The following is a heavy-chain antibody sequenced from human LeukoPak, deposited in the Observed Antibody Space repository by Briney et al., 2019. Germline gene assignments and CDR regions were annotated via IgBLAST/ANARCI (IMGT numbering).Heavy chain of an antibody. D-gene: IGHD6-13*01. CDR2: ISGSGGST. Sequence: PGGSLRLSCAASGLTFSDYYMSWIRQAPGKGLEWVSAISGSGGSTYYADSVKGRFTISRDNSKNTLYLQMNSLRAEDTAVYYCAKANGIAARFDYWGQGTLVTVSS. CDR3: AKANGIAARFDY. V-gene: IGHV3-23*01. J-gene: IGHJ4*02. CDR1: GLTFSDYY.